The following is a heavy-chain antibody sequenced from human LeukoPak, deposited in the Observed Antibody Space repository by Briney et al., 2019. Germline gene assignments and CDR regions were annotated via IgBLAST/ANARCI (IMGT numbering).Heavy chain of an antibody. V-gene: IGHV3-23*01. CDR2: ISGSGGST. CDR3: AKDYCGGDCPFDY. D-gene: IGHD2-21*02. J-gene: IGHJ4*02. CDR1: GFTFSSYA. Sequence: GGSLRLSCAASGFTFSSYAMSWVRQAPGKGLEWVSAISGSGGSTYYADSVKGRFTISRDNSKNTLYLQMNSLRAEDTAVYYYAKDYCGGDCPFDYWGQGTLVTVSS.